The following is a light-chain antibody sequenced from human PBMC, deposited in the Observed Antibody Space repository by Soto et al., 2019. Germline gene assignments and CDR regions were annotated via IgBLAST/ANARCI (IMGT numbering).Light chain of an antibody. Sequence: EIVLTQSPATLSLSPGERATLSCRASQSVSSYLAWYQQKPGQAPSLLIYDASNRATGIPARFSGSGSGTDFTLTISSLAPEDFAVYYCQQRSNWLTFGGGTKVEIK. V-gene: IGKV3-11*01. CDR1: QSVSSY. J-gene: IGKJ4*01. CDR2: DAS. CDR3: QQRSNWLT.